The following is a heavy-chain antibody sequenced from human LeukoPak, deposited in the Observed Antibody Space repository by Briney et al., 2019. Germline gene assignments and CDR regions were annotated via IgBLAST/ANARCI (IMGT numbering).Heavy chain of an antibody. Sequence: SQTLSLTCAISGDSVSSNSAAWNWIRQSPSRGLEWLGRTYYRSKWYNDYAVSVKSRITINPDTSKNRFSLQLNSVTPEDTAVYYCARDPGYSYGPHFDYWGQGTLVTVSS. J-gene: IGHJ4*02. CDR3: ARDPGYSYGPHFDY. CDR2: TYYRSKWYN. D-gene: IGHD5-18*01. CDR1: GDSVSSNSAA. V-gene: IGHV6-1*01.